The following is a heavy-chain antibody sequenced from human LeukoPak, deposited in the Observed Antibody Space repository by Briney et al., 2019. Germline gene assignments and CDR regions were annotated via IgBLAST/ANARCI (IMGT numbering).Heavy chain of an antibody. D-gene: IGHD5-24*01. Sequence: SETLSLTCTVSGGSISSYYWSWIRQPPGKGLEWIGYIYTSGSTNYNPSLKSRVTISVDTSKNQFSLKLSSVTAADTAVYYCARGQRWLQPPGFWFDPWGQGTLVTVSS. CDR2: IYTSGST. CDR1: GGSISSYY. J-gene: IGHJ5*02. CDR3: ARGQRWLQPPGFWFDP. V-gene: IGHV4-4*09.